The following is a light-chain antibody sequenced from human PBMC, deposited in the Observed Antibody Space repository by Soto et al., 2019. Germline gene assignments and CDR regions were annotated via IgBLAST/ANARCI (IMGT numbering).Light chain of an antibody. V-gene: IGLV1-40*01. CDR1: SSNIGAGYD. CDR2: GNN. Sequence: QSVLTQPPSVSGAPGQSVTISCTGSSSNIGAGYDVHWYQHIPGTAPKLLIYGNNNRPSGVPDRFSGSKSVTSASLPITGLQAEDEADYYCQSYESRPSGYVFGTGTKLTVL. CDR3: QSYESRPSGYV. J-gene: IGLJ1*01.